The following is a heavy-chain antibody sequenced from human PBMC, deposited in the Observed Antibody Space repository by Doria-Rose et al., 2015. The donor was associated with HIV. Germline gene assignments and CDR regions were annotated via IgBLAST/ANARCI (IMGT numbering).Heavy chain of an antibody. D-gene: IGHD6-13*01. V-gene: IGHV2-26*01. Sequence: QESGPVLVKPTETLTLTCAVSGVSLSSPGMGVSWICQPPGKALEWLANIFSDDERSYKASLKSSLTISRGTSKSQVVLTMTDMDPVDTATYYCARIKSSRWYHKYYFDFWGQGTLVIVSA. J-gene: IGHJ4*02. CDR3: ARIKSSRWYHKYYFDF. CDR1: GVSLSSPGMG. CDR2: IFSDDER.